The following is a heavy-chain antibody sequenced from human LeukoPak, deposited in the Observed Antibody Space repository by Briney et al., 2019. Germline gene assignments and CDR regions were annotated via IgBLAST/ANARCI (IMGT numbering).Heavy chain of an antibody. Sequence: GGSLRLSCAASGFTFSSYGMHWFRQAPGKGLEWVAVIWYDGSNKYYADSVKGRFTISRDNSKNTLYLQMNSLRAEDTAVYYCAGSLAVTGTFYNGGQGALVTVSS. CDR3: AGSLAVTGTFYN. V-gene: IGHV3-33*01. D-gene: IGHD6-19*01. CDR2: IWYDGSNK. J-gene: IGHJ4*02. CDR1: GFTFSSYG.